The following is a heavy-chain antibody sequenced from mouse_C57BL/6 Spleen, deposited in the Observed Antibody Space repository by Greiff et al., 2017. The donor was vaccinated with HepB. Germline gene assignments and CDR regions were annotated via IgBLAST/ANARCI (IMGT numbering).Heavy chain of an antibody. Sequence: EVKLVESGGGLVQPGGSLSLSCAASGFTFTDYYMSWVRQPPGKALEWLGFIRNKANGYTTEYSASVKGRFTISRDNSQSILYLQMNALRAEDSATYYCARSLPYSDYAMDYWGQGTSVTVSS. J-gene: IGHJ4*01. D-gene: IGHD1-1*01. CDR2: IRNKANGYTT. CDR3: ARSLPYSDYAMDY. V-gene: IGHV7-3*01. CDR1: GFTFTDYY.